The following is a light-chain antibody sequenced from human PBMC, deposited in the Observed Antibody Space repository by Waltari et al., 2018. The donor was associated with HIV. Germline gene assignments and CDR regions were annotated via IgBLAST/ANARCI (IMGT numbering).Light chain of an antibody. CDR1: QSLVYSDGYTY. CDR3: MQGTHWPRT. J-gene: IGKJ1*01. CDR2: EVS. Sequence: DVAMTQSPLSLPVTLGQPAYISCRSSQSLVYSDGYTYLDWIQQRPGRSPRRLIYEVSKRDSGVPDRFSGSGSGTNFTLKISRVEAEDVGVYYCMQGTHWPRTFGQGTKVEIK. V-gene: IGKV2-30*01.